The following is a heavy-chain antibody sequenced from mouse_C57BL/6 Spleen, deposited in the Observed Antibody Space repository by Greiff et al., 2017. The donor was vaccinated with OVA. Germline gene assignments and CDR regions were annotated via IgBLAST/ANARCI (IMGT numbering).Heavy chain of an antibody. Sequence: VQLQQPGAELVKPGASVKMSCKASGYTFTSYWITWVKQRPGQGLEWIGNIYPGSGSTNYNEKFKSKATLTVDASSSTAYMQLSSLTSEDSAVYYGAHYYDYDYWYFDVWGTGTTVTVSS. D-gene: IGHD2-4*01. V-gene: IGHV1-55*01. J-gene: IGHJ1*03. CDR2: IYPGSGST. CDR1: GYTFTSYW. CDR3: AHYYDYDYWYFDV.